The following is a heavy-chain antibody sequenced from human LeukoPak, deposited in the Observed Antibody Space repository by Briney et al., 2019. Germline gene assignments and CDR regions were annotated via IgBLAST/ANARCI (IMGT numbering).Heavy chain of an antibody. D-gene: IGHD3-10*02. CDR2: IYSGGST. V-gene: IGHV3-66*01. J-gene: IGHJ4*02. CDR1: GFTVSSNY. CDR3: ARCMFVGLTLDY. Sequence: SGGSLRLSCAASGFTVSSNYMSWVRQAPGKGLEWVSVIYSGGSTYYADSVKGRFTISRDNSKNTLYLQMNSLRAEDTAVYYCARCMFVGLTLDYWGQGTLVTVSS.